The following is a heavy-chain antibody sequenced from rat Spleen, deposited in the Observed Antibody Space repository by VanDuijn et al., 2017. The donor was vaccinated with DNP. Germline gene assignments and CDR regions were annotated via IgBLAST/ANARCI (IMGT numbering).Heavy chain of an antibody. Sequence: EVQLVESGGGLVQPGRSLKLSCAASGFTFSGYYMAWIRQAPTKGLEWVAYISYDGGSTYGDSVKGRFTISRDNAKSTLYLQMNSLRSEDMATYYCARHVLPLRVWDYWGQGVMVTVSS. V-gene: IGHV5-22*01. D-gene: IGHD1-4*01. CDR3: ARHVLPLRVWDY. CDR1: GFTFSGYY. J-gene: IGHJ2*01. CDR2: ISYDGGST.